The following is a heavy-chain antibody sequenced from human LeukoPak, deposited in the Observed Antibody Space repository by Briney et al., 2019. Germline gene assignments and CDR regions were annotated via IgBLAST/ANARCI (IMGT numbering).Heavy chain of an antibody. CDR3: ARDEDYYDSSGPGYYYGMDV. Sequence: ASVKVSCKASGYTFTGYYMHWVRQAPGQGLEWMGWINPNSGGTNYAQKFQGRVTMTRDTSISTAYMELSRLRSDDTAVYYCARDEDYYDSSGPGYYYGMDVWGQGTTVTVSS. D-gene: IGHD3-22*01. J-gene: IGHJ6*02. CDR1: GYTFTGYY. V-gene: IGHV1-2*02. CDR2: INPNSGGT.